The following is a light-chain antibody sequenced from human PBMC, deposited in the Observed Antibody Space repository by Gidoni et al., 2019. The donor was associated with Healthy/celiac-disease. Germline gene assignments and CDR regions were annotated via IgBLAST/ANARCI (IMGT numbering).Light chain of an antibody. V-gene: IGLV2-14*03. J-gene: IGLJ3*02. Sequence: QSALTQPASVSGSPGQSITISCTGTSSDVGGYNYVSWYQQPPGKAPKLMIYDVSYRPSGVSNRFSGSKSGNTASLTITGLQAEDEADYYCSSYTSSWVFGGGTKLTVL. CDR2: DVS. CDR1: SSDVGGYNY. CDR3: SSYTSSWV.